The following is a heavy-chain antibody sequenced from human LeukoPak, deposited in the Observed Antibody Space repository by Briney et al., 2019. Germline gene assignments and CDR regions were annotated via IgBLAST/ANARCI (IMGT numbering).Heavy chain of an antibody. V-gene: IGHV3-30*14. CDR3: ARAFGGSYDSSGYHSYYFDY. J-gene: IGHJ4*02. CDR1: GFTFSSYA. Sequence: GRSLRLSCAASGFTFSSYAMHWVRQAPGKGLEWVAVISYDGSNKYYADSVKGRFTISRDNSKNTLYLQMNSLRAEDTAVYYCARAFGGSYDSSGYHSYYFDYWGQGTLVTVSS. CDR2: ISYDGSNK. D-gene: IGHD3-22*01.